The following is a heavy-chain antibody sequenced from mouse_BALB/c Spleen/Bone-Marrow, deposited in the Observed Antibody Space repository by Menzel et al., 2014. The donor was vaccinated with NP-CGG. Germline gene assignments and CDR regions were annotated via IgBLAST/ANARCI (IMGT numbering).Heavy chain of an antibody. V-gene: IGHV5-6-5*01. CDR3: ARSDGGASFYFNL. Sequence: GESGGRLVTPGTPLTLTCTVSGFSFSTYPMGWVRQAPGKGPEWIGTINTNDHIYYANWAKGRFTISKTSSTTVDLKMTSLTTEDTATYFCARSDGGASFYFNLWGQGTLVTVS. CDR2: INTNDHI. D-gene: IGHD1-1*02. J-gene: IGHJ3*02. CDR1: GFSFSTYP.